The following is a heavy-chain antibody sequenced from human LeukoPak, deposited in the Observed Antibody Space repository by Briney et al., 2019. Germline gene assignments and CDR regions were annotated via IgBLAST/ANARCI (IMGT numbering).Heavy chain of an antibody. J-gene: IGHJ4*02. CDR1: GFTFSSYA. CDR3: AREDSSSWCPDY. D-gene: IGHD6-13*01. CDR2: ISYDGSNK. Sequence: GGSLRLSCAASGFTFSSYAMHWVRQAPGKGLEWVAVISYDGSNKYYADSVKGRFTISRDNSKNTLYLQMNSLRAEDTAVYYCAREDSSSWCPDYWGQGTLVAVSS. V-gene: IGHV3-30*04.